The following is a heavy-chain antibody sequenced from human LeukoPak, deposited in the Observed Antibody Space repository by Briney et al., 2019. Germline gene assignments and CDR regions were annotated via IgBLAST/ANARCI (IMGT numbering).Heavy chain of an antibody. J-gene: IGHJ4*02. Sequence: SVKVSCKASGGTFSSYAISWVRQAPGQGLEWMGGIIPIFGTASYAQKFQGRVTITADKSTSTAYMELSSLRSEDMAVYYCARDSRVGATNSLTTVSLPFDYWGQGTLVTVSS. CDR3: ARDSRVGATNSLTTVSLPFDY. D-gene: IGHD1-26*01. CDR2: IIPIFGTA. CDR1: GGTFSSYA. V-gene: IGHV1-69*06.